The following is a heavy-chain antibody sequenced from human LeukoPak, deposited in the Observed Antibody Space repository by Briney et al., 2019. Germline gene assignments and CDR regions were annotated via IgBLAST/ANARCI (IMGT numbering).Heavy chain of an antibody. CDR3: ARGTSGYPSWYFDL. Sequence: GGSLRLSCAASGFTFSSYSMNWVRQAPGKGLEWVSYISSSSSPIYYADSVKGRFTISRDNAKNSLHLQMNTLRAEDAAVYYCARGTSGYPSWYFDLWGRGTLVTVSS. J-gene: IGHJ2*01. V-gene: IGHV3-48*01. CDR1: GFTFSSYS. CDR2: ISSSSSPI. D-gene: IGHD3-22*01.